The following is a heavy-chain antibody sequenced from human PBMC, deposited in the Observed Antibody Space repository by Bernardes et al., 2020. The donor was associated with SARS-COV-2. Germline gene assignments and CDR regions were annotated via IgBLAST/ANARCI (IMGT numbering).Heavy chain of an antibody. CDR1: GYTFTSYG. CDR3: ATYCSSTSCSGFDY. J-gene: IGHJ4*02. V-gene: IGHV1-18*01. Sequence: ASVKVSCKASGYTFTSYGISWLRQAPGQGLEWMGWISAYNGNTNYAQKLQGRVTMTTDTSTSTAYMELRSLRSDDTAVYYCATYCSSTSCSGFDYWGQGTLVTVSS. CDR2: ISAYNGNT. D-gene: IGHD2-2*01.